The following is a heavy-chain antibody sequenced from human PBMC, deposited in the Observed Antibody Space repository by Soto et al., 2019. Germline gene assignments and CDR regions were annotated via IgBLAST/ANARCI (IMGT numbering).Heavy chain of an antibody. D-gene: IGHD4-17*01. V-gene: IGHV4-31*03. CDR2: IYYSGNT. CDR3: ARDRYGDSNYYYGMDV. CDR1: GGSISSGGYY. J-gene: IGHJ6*02. Sequence: QVQLQESGPGLVKPSQTLSLTCTVSGGSISSGGYYWSWIRQHPGKGLEWIGYIYYSGNTYYNPSLKSRVTISXXTXKXXFSLKLSSVTAADTAVYYCARDRYGDSNYYYGMDVWGQGTTVTVSS.